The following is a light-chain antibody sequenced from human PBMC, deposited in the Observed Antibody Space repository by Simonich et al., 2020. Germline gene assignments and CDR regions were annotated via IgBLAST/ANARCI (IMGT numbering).Light chain of an antibody. Sequence: QPVLTQPPSASASLGASVTLTCTLSSGYSNYKVDWYQQRPGRGPRFVMRVGTGGIVGSKGDGLPVRFSVLGSGLNRYRTIKNIQEEDESDYHCGADHGSGSNFVVVFGGGTKLTVL. CDR1: SGYSNYK. CDR3: GADHGSGSNFVVV. CDR2: VGTGGIVG. V-gene: IGLV9-49*01. J-gene: IGLJ2*01.